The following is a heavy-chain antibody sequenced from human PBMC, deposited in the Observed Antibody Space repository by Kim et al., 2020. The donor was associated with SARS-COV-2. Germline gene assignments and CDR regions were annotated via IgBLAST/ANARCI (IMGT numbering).Heavy chain of an antibody. J-gene: IGHJ5*02. CDR3: ARIDDYDYWFDP. D-gene: IGHD4-17*01. V-gene: IGHV4-34*01. Sequence: DNPSLKSRVTISVDTSKNQFSLKLSSVTAADTAVYYCARIDDYDYWFDPWGQGTLVTVSS.